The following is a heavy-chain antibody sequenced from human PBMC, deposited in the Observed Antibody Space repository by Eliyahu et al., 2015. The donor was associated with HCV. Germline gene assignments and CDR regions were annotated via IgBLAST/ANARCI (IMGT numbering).Heavy chain of an antibody. D-gene: IGHD2-15*01. CDR3: ARDGGRAGDYFGMDV. CDR1: GFTVXXXX. CDR2: IXSDGTT. V-gene: IGHV3-53*02. J-gene: IGHJ6*02. Sequence: EVQLVETGGGLIQPGGSLILSXAXSGFTVXXXXMNWVRQAXGKGLEWVSVIXSDGTTYYADSVKGRFTISRDTSKNTLFLQMNSLRAEDTAVYYCARDGGRAGDYFGMDVWGQGTTVTVSS.